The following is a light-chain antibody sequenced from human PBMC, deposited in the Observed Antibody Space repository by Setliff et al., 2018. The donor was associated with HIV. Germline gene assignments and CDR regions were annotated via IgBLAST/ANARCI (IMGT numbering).Light chain of an antibody. J-gene: IGLJ2*01. V-gene: IGLV2-14*03. Sequence: QSALTQPASVSGSPGQSITISCTGTSSDVGGYNYVSWYQQHTGKAPKLMIFDVSNRPSGVSNRFSGSNSGNTASLTISGLQAEDEADYYCSSYTTSSTVVFGGGTKVTV. CDR2: DVS. CDR1: SSDVGGYNY. CDR3: SSYTTSSTVV.